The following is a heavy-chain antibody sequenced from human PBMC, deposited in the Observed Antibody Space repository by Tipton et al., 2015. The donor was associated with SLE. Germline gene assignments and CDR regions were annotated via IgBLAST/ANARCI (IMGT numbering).Heavy chain of an antibody. Sequence: SLRLSCAASGFNFGSYGMHWVRQAPGKGLEWVAYTLYDGTDKYYAASVKGRFTISRDNSKNMLTLQMSSLRAEDTAVYYCAKGEAYYYYLMDVWGQGTTVTVSS. CDR1: GFNFGSYG. D-gene: IGHD3-16*01. V-gene: IGHV3-30*02. CDR2: TLYDGTDK. CDR3: AKGEAYYYYLMDV. J-gene: IGHJ6*02.